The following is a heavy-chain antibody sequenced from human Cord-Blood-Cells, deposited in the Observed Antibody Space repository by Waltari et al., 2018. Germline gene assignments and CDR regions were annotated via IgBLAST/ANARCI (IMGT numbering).Heavy chain of an antibody. D-gene: IGHD1-26*01. CDR1: GFTFSSYG. Sequence: QVQLVESGGGVVQPGRSLRLSCAASGFTFSSYGMHWVRQAPGKGLEWVAVIWYDGSNKYYADSVKGRFTISRDNSKNTLYLQMNSLRAEDTAVYYCANQGGDYYYYYMDVWGKGTTVTVSS. CDR2: IWYDGSNK. J-gene: IGHJ6*03. CDR3: ANQGGDYYYYYMDV. V-gene: IGHV3-33*06.